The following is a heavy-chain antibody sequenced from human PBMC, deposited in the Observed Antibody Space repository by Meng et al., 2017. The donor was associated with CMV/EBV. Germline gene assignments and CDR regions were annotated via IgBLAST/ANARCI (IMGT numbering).Heavy chain of an antibody. CDR1: GGSISSSHYY. J-gene: IGHJ5*02. CDR2: IYYTGST. D-gene: IGHD2-2*02. V-gene: IGHV4-39*07. CDR3: ARSELDIELAPTTIPQNWFDP. Sequence: GSLRLSCSVSGGSISSSHYYWGWIRQPPGKGLEWLGTIYYTGSTYYNPSLESRVTISVDMSKSQFSLRLTSVTAADTAVYYCARSELDIELAPTTIPQNWFDPWGQGTLVTVSS.